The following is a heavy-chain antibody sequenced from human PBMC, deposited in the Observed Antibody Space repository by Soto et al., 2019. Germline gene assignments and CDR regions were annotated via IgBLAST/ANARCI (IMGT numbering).Heavy chain of an antibody. CDR3: ARGLGYQLLSQNYYYYMDV. V-gene: IGHV4-34*01. J-gene: IGHJ6*03. CDR2: INHSGST. CDR1: GGSFSGYY. D-gene: IGHD2-2*01. Sequence: PSETLPLTCAVYGGSFSGYYWSWIRQPPGKGLEWIGEINHSGSTNYNPSLKSRVTISIDTSKNQFSLKLSSVTAADTAVYYCARGLGYQLLSQNYYYYMDVWGKGTTVTVSS.